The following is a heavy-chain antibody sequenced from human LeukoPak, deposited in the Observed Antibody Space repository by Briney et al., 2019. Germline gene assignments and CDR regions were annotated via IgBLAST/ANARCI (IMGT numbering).Heavy chain of an antibody. CDR3: ARGNGRITIFGEWLLVAFDI. J-gene: IGHJ3*02. V-gene: IGHV1-69*13. Sequence: SVKVSCKASGGTFSSYAISWVRQAPGQGLEWMGGIIPIFGTANYAKKFQGRVTITADESTSTAYMELSSLRSEDTAVYYCARGNGRITIFGEWLLVAFDIWGQGTMVTVSS. CDR1: GGTFSSYA. D-gene: IGHD3-3*01. CDR2: IIPIFGTA.